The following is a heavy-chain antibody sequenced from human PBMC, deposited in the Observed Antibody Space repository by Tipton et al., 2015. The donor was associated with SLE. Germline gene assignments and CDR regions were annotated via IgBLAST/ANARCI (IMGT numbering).Heavy chain of an antibody. J-gene: IGHJ6*02. CDR2: VYNSGST. CDR1: GGSISSYY. Sequence: TLSLTCTVSGGSISSYYWSWIRQPSGKGLEWIGCVYNSGSTNYSPSLESRGTISVDTSKHQFSLELTSVTAADTAVYFCARQRLRLLSPLDAWGQGTTVIVSS. V-gene: IGHV4-59*08. D-gene: IGHD3-10*01. CDR3: ARQRLRLLSPLDA.